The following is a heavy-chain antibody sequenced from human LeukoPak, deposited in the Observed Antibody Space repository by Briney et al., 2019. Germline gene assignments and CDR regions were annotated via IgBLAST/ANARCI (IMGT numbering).Heavy chain of an antibody. Sequence: GGPLRLSCAVSGFTVSSNYMSWVRQAPGKGLEWVSVIYGGGSTYYADSVKGRFTISRDNSKNTLYLQMNSLRAEDTAVYYCAGNYYYYMDVWGKGTTVTVSS. CDR1: GFTVSSNY. CDR2: IYGGGST. CDR3: AGNYYYYMDV. J-gene: IGHJ6*03. V-gene: IGHV3-53*01.